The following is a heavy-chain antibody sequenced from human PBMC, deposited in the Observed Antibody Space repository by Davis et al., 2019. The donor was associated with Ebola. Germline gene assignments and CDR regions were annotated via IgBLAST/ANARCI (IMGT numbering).Heavy chain of an antibody. CDR2: ISSTSTSQ. Sequence: PGGSLRLSCAASGFTFFTSNINWVRQAPGKGLEWVSTISSTSTSQYYADSVKGRFTISRDNAKNSLYLQMNSLRAEDTAVYYCARSAERYSSSWFDYWGQGTLVTVSS. CDR3: ARSAERYSSSWFDY. V-gene: IGHV3-21*01. J-gene: IGHJ4*02. D-gene: IGHD6-13*01. CDR1: GFTFFTSN.